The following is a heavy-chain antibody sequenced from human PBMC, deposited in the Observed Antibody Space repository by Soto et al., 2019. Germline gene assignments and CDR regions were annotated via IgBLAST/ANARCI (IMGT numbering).Heavy chain of an antibody. D-gene: IGHD3-3*01. CDR2: IYYSGST. V-gene: IGHV4-59*01. CDR3: GRDMPIFGGAYMDV. CDR1: GGSISSYY. Sequence: SETLSLTCTVSGGSISSYYWSWIRQPPGRGLEWIGYIYYSGSTNYNPSLKSRVTISVDTSKNQFSLKLSSVTAADTAVYYCGRDMPIFGGAYMDVWGKGTTVTVSS. J-gene: IGHJ6*03.